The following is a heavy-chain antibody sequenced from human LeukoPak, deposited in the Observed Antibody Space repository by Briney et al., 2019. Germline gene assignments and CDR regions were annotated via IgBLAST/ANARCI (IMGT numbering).Heavy chain of an antibody. CDR2: ISAYNGNT. CDR1: GYTFTSYG. J-gene: IGHJ4*02. D-gene: IGHD3-22*01. V-gene: IGHV1-18*01. CDR3: ARENTFAYYYDSSGYLPLDY. Sequence: GASVKVSCKASGYTFTSYGISWVRQAPGQGLEWMGWISAYNGNTNYAQKLQGRVTMTTDTSTSTAYMELRSLRSDDTAAYYCARENTFAYYYDSSGYLPLDYWGQGTLVTVSS.